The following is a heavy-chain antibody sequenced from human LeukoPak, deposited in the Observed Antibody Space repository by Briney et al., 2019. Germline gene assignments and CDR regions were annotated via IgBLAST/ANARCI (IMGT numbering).Heavy chain of an antibody. CDR2: IRSSSTTI. D-gene: IGHD3-10*01. CDR3: ARAGYGSGSYPLDY. Sequence: GGSLRLSCEASGFTFSNYSMNWVRQAPGKGLEWVSYIRSSSTTIYYADSVKGRFTISRDNAKNSLYLQMNSLRAEDTAVYYCARAGYGSGSYPLDYWGQGTLVTVSS. V-gene: IGHV3-48*04. J-gene: IGHJ4*02. CDR1: GFTFSNYS.